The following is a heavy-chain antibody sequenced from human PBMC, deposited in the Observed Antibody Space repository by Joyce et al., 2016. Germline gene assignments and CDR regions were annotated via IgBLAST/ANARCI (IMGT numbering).Heavy chain of an antibody. V-gene: IGHV1-2*02. CDR1: GYTFTGYY. D-gene: IGHD1-26*01. Sequence: QVQLVQSGAEVKKPGASVKVSCKASGYTFTGYYVHWVRQAPGQGLEWMGLIKPNSGETNYAQKFQGRVTMTRDTSKSTAYMEMTRLRYDDTAVYYCSRARRMGALPLDFWGQGTLVTVSS. CDR2: IKPNSGET. CDR3: SRARRMGALPLDF. J-gene: IGHJ4*02.